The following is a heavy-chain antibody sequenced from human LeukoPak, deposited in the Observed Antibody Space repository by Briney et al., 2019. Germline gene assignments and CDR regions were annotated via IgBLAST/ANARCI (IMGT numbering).Heavy chain of an antibody. CDR1: GGTFSNYG. CDR3: ARDITMVRRVYFDY. CDR2: IIPIFGTA. J-gene: IGHJ4*02. D-gene: IGHD3-10*01. V-gene: IGHV1-69*01. Sequence: SVKVSCKASGGTFSNYGICWVRQAPGQGLEWMGGIIPIFGTANYAQKFQGRVTITADESTATVYMELSSLRSEDTAVYYRARDITMVRRVYFDYWGQGTLVTVSS.